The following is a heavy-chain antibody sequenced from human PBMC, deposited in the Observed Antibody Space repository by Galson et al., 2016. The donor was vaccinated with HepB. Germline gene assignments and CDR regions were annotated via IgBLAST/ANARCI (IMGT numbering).Heavy chain of an antibody. CDR2: ISWTSHMI. J-gene: IGHJ5*01. CDR1: GFSFEDYV. CDR3: AKARARGDYTGYLAEPDS. D-gene: IGHD5-12*01. V-gene: IGHV3-9*01. Sequence: SLRLSCAGLGFSFEDYVMHWVRQAPGKGLEWVSGISWTSHMIGYADSVKGRFTISRDNAMNSLYLQMNSLRVEDTGLYYCAKARARGDYTGYLAEPDSWGQGALVTVSS.